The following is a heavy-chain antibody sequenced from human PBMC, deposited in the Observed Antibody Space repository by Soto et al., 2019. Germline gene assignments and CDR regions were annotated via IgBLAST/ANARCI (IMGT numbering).Heavy chain of an antibody. V-gene: IGHV1-2*02. D-gene: IGHD6-13*01. J-gene: IGHJ5*02. Sequence: ASVKVSCKPSGYPFTDLYIHWVRQAPGLGLEWMEWIDPRSGASRKTQRFQGRFTMTRDTSTNTVYMELSSLRAEDTAVYYCAKSFGYASSWNKWFDPWGQGTLVTVSS. CDR1: GYPFTDLY. CDR3: AKSFGYASSWNKWFDP. CDR2: IDPRSGAS.